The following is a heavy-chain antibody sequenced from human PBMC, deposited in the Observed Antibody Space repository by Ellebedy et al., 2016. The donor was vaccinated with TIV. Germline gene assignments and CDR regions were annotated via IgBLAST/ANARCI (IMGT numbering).Heavy chain of an antibody. CDR1: GGSFSGYY. D-gene: IGHD2-2*01. J-gene: IGHJ4*02. V-gene: IGHV4-34*01. CDR2: INHSGST. CDR3: ARGGGTMPPGDY. Sequence: SETLSLTXAVSGGSFSGYYWSWIRQPPGKGLEWIGEINHSGSTNYNPSLKSRVTISVDTSKNQFSLKLSSVTAAATAVYYCARGGGTMPPGDYWGQGTLVTVSS.